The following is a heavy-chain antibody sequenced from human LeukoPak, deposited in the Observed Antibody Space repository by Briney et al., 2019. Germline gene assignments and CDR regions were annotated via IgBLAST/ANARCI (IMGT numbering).Heavy chain of an antibody. Sequence: PGGSLRLSCAASGFTFSDYYMSWIRQAPGKGLEWVSYISSSSSTIYYADSVKGRFTISRDNAKNSLYLQMNSLRAEDTAVYYCARGAAVAFYYYYYYMDVWGKGTTVTVSS. J-gene: IGHJ6*03. CDR3: ARGAAVAFYYYYYYMDV. V-gene: IGHV3-11*04. CDR1: GFTFSDYY. D-gene: IGHD6-19*01. CDR2: ISSSSSTI.